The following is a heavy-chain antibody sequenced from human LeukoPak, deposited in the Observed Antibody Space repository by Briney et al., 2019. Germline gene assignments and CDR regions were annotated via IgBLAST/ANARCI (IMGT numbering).Heavy chain of an antibody. V-gene: IGHV4-59*05. Sequence: SETLSLPCTVSGGSISSYYWSWIRQPPGKGLEWVGGIYYRGSTYYNPSIKSRVTISVETSKNQFSLKLSSVTAADTAVYYCARVRPGDADSWGQGTLVSVSS. CDR3: ARVRPGDADS. J-gene: IGHJ5*01. CDR1: GGSISSYY. CDR2: IYYRGST. D-gene: IGHD1-26*01.